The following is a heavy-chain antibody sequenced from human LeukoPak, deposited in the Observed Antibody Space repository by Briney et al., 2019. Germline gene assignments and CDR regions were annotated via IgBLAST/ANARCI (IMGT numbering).Heavy chain of an antibody. V-gene: IGHV4-39*01. CDR1: GGSISSSSYY. D-gene: IGHD3-10*01. CDR3: ARLMVRGVRGVWFDP. J-gene: IGHJ5*02. Sequence: SETLSLTCTVSGGSISSSSYYWGWIRQPPGKGLEWIGSIYYSGSTYYNPSLKSRVTISVDTSKNQFSLKLSSVPAVDTAVYYCARLMVRGVRGVWFDPWGQGTLVTVSS. CDR2: IYYSGST.